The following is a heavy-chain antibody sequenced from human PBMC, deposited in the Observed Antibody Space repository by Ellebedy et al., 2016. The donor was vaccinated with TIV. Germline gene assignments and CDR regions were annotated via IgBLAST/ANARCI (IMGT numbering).Heavy chain of an antibody. CDR1: GGTFSRYA. Sequence: AASVKVSCKASGGTFSRYALNWVRQAPGQGLEWMGGINPSLGTPVNAQKFQGRVTIIADESTSTVDIEVSSLRFEDTAVYYCAKDLGDYFSSRSGGMDVWGQGTTVTVSS. J-gene: IGHJ6*02. V-gene: IGHV1-69*13. D-gene: IGHD3-10*01. CDR2: INPSLGTP. CDR3: AKDLGDYFSSRSGGMDV.